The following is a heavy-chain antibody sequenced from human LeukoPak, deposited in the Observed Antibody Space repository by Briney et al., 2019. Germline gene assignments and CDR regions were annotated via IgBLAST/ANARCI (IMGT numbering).Heavy chain of an antibody. CDR1: GFTFSSYW. CDR2: IKEDGSEK. Sequence: PGGSLRLSCAASGFTFSSYWMSWVRQAPGKGLEGVANIKEDGSEKYYVDSVKGRFTISRDNAKNSLYLQMNSPRAEDTAVYYCARDPYEYYDFWSGPYYFDYWGQGTLVTVSS. J-gene: IGHJ4*02. D-gene: IGHD3-3*01. V-gene: IGHV3-7*01. CDR3: ARDPYEYYDFWSGPYYFDY.